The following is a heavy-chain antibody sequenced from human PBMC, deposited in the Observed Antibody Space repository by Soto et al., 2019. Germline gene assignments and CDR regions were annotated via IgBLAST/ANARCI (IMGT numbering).Heavy chain of an antibody. V-gene: IGHV4-59*01. D-gene: IGHD1-26*01. CDR2: IYYSGST. Sequence: QVQLQESGPGLVKPSETLSLTCTVSGGSISSYYLSWIRQPQGKGLEWLGYIYYSGSTNYNPSLMSPVTISVNTSQIHCSLKLNSVTAADTAVYYCAGEGGSPAYWGQGTLVTVCS. J-gene: IGHJ4*02. CDR1: GGSISSYY. CDR3: AGEGGSPAY.